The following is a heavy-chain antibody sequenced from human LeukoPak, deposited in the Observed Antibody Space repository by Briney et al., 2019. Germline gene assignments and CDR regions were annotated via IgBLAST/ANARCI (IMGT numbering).Heavy chain of an antibody. Sequence: GGSLRLSCAASGFTFDDYAMSWVRQGPGKGLEWISGINWNGGRKGYADSVKGRFTISRDNSKNTLYLQMNSLRAEDTAVYYCAKSRWGYYDCGESWGQGTLVTVSS. CDR1: GFTFDDYA. V-gene: IGHV3-20*04. CDR2: INWNGGRK. D-gene: IGHD3-22*01. J-gene: IGHJ5*02. CDR3: AKSRWGYYDCGES.